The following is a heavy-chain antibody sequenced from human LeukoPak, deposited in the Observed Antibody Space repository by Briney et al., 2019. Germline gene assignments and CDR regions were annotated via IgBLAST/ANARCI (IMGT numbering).Heavy chain of an antibody. CDR1: GGSVSSYY. D-gene: IGHD4/OR15-4a*01. Sequence: SETLSLTCTVSGGSVSSYYWSWIRQPAGKGLEWIGRFDTSGKTYCDPSLHSRVTMSLDTSKNQFSMNLNSVTAADTAVYYCARGLFTEYGGLALENYFDYWGRGPRVTVS. CDR2: FDTSGKT. J-gene: IGHJ4*02. V-gene: IGHV4-4*07. CDR3: ARGLFTEYGGLALENYFDY.